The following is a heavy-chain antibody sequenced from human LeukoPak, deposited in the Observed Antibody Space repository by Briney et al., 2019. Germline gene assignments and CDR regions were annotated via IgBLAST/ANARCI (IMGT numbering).Heavy chain of an antibody. CDR2: INPSGGST. J-gene: IGHJ4*02. Sequence: ASVKVSCEASGYTFTSYYMHWVRQAPGQGLEWMGIINPSGGSTSYAQKFQGRVTMTRDTSTSTVYMELSSLRSEDTAVYYCAREVGYSAAAGTDDYWGQGTLVTVSS. D-gene: IGHD6-13*01. CDR3: AREVGYSAAAGTDDY. CDR1: GYTFTSYY. V-gene: IGHV1-46*01.